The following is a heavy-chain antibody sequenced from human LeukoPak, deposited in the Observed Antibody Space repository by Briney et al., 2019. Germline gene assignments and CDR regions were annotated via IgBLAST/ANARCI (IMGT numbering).Heavy chain of an antibody. CDR1: GYTFTGYY. D-gene: IGHD3-10*01. V-gene: IGHV1-18*04. J-gene: IGHJ4*02. CDR2: ISAYNGNT. Sequence: ASVKVSCKASGYTFTGYYMHWVRQAPGQGLEWMGWISAYNGNTNYAQKLQGRVTMTTDTSTSTAYMELRSLRSDDTAVYYCARVWFGESGSFDYWGQGTLVTVSS. CDR3: ARVWFGESGSFDY.